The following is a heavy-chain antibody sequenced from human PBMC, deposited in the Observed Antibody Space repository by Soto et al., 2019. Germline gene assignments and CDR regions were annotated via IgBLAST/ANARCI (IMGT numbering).Heavy chain of an antibody. J-gene: IGHJ4*02. Sequence: EVQLLESGGGSVQPGGSLRLSCAASGFTFSSYAMSWVRQAPGKGLEWVSAISGTGSSTNYADSVEGRFTISRDNSKNTLYLQMSSLRAEDTAVYYCAKAGGIAVPGTHLDYWGQGTLVTVSS. CDR2: ISGTGSST. CDR3: AKAGGIAVPGTHLDY. V-gene: IGHV3-23*01. D-gene: IGHD6-19*01. CDR1: GFTFSSYA.